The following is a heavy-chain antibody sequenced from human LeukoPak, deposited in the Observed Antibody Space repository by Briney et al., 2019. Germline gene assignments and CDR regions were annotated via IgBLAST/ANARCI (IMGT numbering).Heavy chain of an antibody. V-gene: IGHV3-66*01. CDR1: GFTVSSNY. CDR2: IYGGGNT. CDR3: ARWGSVGYSGYDLFDS. J-gene: IGHJ4*02. Sequence: PGGSLRLSCAASGFTVSSNYMNWVRRAPGKGLEWVSVIYGGGNTDYADSVKGRFTISRDNSKNTLYLQMNSLRAEDTAVYYCARWGSVGYSGYDLFDSWGQGTLVTVSS. D-gene: IGHD5-12*01.